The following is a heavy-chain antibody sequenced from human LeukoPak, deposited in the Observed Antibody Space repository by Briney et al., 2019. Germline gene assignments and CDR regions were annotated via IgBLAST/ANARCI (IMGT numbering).Heavy chain of an antibody. CDR2: IIPIFGTA. CDR3: ARVRAGSGSSYYYYYYYMDV. D-gene: IGHD3-10*01. V-gene: IGHV1-69*01. CDR1: GGTFSSYA. J-gene: IGHJ6*03. Sequence: SVKVSCKASGGTFSSYAISWVRQAPGQGLEWMGGIIPIFGTANYAQKFQGRVTITADESTSTAYMELSSLRSEDTAVYYCARVRAGSGSSYYYYYYYMDVWGKGTTVTISS.